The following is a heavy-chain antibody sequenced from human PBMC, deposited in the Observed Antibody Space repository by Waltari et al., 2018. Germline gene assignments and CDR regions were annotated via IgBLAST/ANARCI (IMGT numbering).Heavy chain of an antibody. Sequence: QVQLQESGPGLVKPSETLSLTCTVSGGSISSYYWSWIRQPPGKGLEWIGYIYYSGSTNYNPSLKSRVTISVDTSKNQFSLKLSSVTAADTAVYYCASGHYDIWSGYRTGGWFDPWGQGTLVTVSS. CDR3: ASGHYDIWSGYRTGGWFDP. CDR1: GGSISSYY. D-gene: IGHD3-3*01. V-gene: IGHV4-59*01. J-gene: IGHJ5*02. CDR2: IYYSGST.